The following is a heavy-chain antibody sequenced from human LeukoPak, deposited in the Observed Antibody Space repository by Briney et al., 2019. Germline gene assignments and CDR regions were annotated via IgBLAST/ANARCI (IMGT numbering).Heavy chain of an antibody. Sequence: GASVKVSCKASGGTFSSYAISWVRQAPGQGLEWMGRIIPILGIANYAQKFQGRVTITADKSTSTAYMELSSLRSEDTAVYYCARDPPYYYDSSGYKSFDYWGQGTLVTVSS. CDR3: ARDPPYYYDSSGYKSFDY. J-gene: IGHJ4*02. D-gene: IGHD3-22*01. CDR1: GGTFSSYA. CDR2: IIPILGIA. V-gene: IGHV1-69*04.